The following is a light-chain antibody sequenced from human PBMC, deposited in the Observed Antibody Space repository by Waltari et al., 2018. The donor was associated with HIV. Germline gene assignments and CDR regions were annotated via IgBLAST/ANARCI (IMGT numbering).Light chain of an antibody. Sequence: DIQMTQSPSTLSASVGDRVTITCRASQSISSWLAWYQQKTGKAPKLLIYKASNLESGVPSRFSGSGSGTEFTLTISGLQPDDFATYYCLQYDTYSRTFGQGTRVEIK. CDR3: LQYDTYSRT. CDR2: KAS. CDR1: QSISSW. J-gene: IGKJ1*01. V-gene: IGKV1-5*03.